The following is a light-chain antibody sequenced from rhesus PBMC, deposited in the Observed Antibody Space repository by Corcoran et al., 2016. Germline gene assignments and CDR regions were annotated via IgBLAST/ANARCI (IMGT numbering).Light chain of an antibody. CDR3: QQHNSNTRT. CDR1: QGISNW. Sequence: GDRVTITCKASQGISNWLAWYQQKPGKAPKLMIYATSSLKSGVPSRFSGRGSGTEFTLPISSLQPEDFATYDCQQHNSNTRTFGQGTKVEIK. J-gene: IGKJ1*01. CDR2: ATS. V-gene: IGKV1-33*02.